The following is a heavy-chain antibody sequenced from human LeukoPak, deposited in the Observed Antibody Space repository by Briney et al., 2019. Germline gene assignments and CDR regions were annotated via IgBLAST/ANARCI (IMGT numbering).Heavy chain of an antibody. CDR1: GFSFSSNA. Sequence: GASLRLSCVASGFSFSSNAMSWVRQAPGKGLEWVSTLSTGAYTYYADSVKGRFTISRDDSKNTLYLQMNSLRAEDTALCYCAKERGYCSSTNCYGASDYWGQGTLVTVSS. D-gene: IGHD2-2*01. V-gene: IGHV3-23*01. J-gene: IGHJ4*02. CDR3: AKERGYCSSTNCYGASDY. CDR2: LSTGAYT.